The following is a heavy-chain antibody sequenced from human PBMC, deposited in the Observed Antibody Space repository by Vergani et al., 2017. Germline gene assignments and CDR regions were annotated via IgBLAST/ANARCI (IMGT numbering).Heavy chain of an antibody. Sequence: QVQLQESGPGLVKPSETLSLTCTVSGGSISSYYWSWIRQPPGKGLEWIGYIYYSGSTNSNPSLKSRVTISVDTSKNQFSLKLSSVTAADTAVYYCARATAGDLLDYWGQGTLVTVSS. CDR2: IYYSGST. CDR3: ARATAGDLLDY. J-gene: IGHJ4*02. V-gene: IGHV4-59*01. D-gene: IGHD4-17*01. CDR1: GGSISSYY.